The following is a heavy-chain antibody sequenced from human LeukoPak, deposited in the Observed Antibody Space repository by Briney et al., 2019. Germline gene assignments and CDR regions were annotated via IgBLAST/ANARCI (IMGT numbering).Heavy chain of an antibody. CDR3: ARLSSGYHYYYYYYMDV. CDR1: GGSFSGYY. J-gene: IGHJ6*03. Sequence: SETLSLTCAVSGGSFSGYYWSWIRQPPGKGLEWIGSIYYSGSTYYNPSLKSRVTISVDTSKNQFSLKLSSVTAADTAVYYCARLSSGYHYYYYYYMDVWGKGTTVTISS. CDR2: IYYSGST. V-gene: IGHV4-34*01. D-gene: IGHD3-22*01.